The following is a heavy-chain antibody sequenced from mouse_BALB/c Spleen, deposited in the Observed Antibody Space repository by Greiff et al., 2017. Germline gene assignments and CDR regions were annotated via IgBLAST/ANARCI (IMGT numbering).Heavy chain of an antibody. CDR1: GFTFSSYG. CDR3: AREWDYYAMDY. V-gene: IGHV5-6-3*01. CDR2: INSNGGST. Sequence: EVQVVESGGGLVQPGGSLKLSCAASGFTFSSYGMSWVRQTPDKRLELVATINSNGGSTYYPDSVKGRFTISRDNAKNTLYLQMSSLKSEDTAMYYCAREWDYYAMDYWGQGTSVTVSS. J-gene: IGHJ4*01.